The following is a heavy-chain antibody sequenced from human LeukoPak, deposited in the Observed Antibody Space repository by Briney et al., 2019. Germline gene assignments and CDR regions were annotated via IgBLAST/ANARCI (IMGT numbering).Heavy chain of an antibody. CDR2: IWYDGSHK. V-gene: IGHV3-33*01. J-gene: IGHJ4*02. CDR3: VRDLLLWFGELSGDSDY. D-gene: IGHD3-10*01. Sequence: PGGSLRLSCAASGFTFSSYGMHWVRQAPGKGLEWVADIWYDGSHKYYADSVKGRFTISRDNSKDTLHLQMNSLRAEDTAVYYCVRDLLLWFGELSGDSDYWGQGTLVTVSS. CDR1: GFTFSSYG.